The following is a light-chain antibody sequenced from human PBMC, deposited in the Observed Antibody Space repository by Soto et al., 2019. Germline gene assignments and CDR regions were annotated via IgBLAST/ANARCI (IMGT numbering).Light chain of an antibody. CDR2: AAS. CDR1: QGISNS. V-gene: IGKV1-27*01. CDR3: QKYNSAPKT. J-gene: IGKJ1*01. Sequence: DIPMTQSPSSLSASVGDRVTITCRASQGISNSLAWYQQKPGKVPKLLIYAASTLQSGVPSRFSGSGSGTDFTLTISSLQPEDVATYYCQKYNSAPKTFGQGTEVEIK.